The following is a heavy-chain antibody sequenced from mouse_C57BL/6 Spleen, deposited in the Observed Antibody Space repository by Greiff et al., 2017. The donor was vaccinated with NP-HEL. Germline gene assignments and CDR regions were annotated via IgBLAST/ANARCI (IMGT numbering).Heavy chain of an antibody. J-gene: IGHJ3*01. CDR2: IDPSDSYT. CDR1: GYTFTSYW. V-gene: IGHV1-59*01. CDR3: ATYYGNYGWFAY. Sequence: QVHVKQPGAELVRPGTSVKLSCKASGYTFTSYWMHWVKQRPGQGLEWIGVIDPSDSYTNYNQKFKGKATLTVDTSSSTAYMQLSSLTSEDSAVYYCATYYGNYGWFAYWGQGTLVTVSA. D-gene: IGHD2-10*01.